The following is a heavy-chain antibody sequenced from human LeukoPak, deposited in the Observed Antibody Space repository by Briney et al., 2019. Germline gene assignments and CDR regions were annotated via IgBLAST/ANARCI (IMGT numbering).Heavy chain of an antibody. J-gene: IGHJ4*02. CDR3: AKGSFVVVAALGLDY. Sequence: GGSLRLSCAASGFTFSSYGMHWVRQAPGKGLEWVAFIRYDGSNKYYADSAKGRFTISRDNSKNTLYLQMNSLRAEDTAVYYCAKGSFVVVAALGLDYWGQGTLVTVSS. CDR2: IRYDGSNK. V-gene: IGHV3-30*02. CDR1: GFTFSSYG. D-gene: IGHD2-15*01.